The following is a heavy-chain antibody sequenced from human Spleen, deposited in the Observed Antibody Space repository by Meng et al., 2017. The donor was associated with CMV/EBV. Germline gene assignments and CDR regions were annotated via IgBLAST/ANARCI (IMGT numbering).Heavy chain of an antibody. Sequence: GESLKISCAASGFTFKKFWMTWVRQAPGKGLEWVANIKEDGSEKNYVDSVKGRFTISRDNAKNSLYLQMNSLRVEDTALYYCAKGLTSGSYYMYSWGQGTLVTVSS. CDR2: IKEDGSEK. D-gene: IGHD3-10*01. CDR1: GFTFKKFW. J-gene: IGHJ4*02. CDR3: AKGLTSGSYYMYS. V-gene: IGHV3-7*01.